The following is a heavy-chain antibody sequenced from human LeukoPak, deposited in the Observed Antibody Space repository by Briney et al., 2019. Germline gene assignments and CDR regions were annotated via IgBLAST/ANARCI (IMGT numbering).Heavy chain of an antibody. CDR3: ARFEYYWFDP. V-gene: IGHV4-59*01. CDR2: IYYSGST. CDR1: GGSISSYY. J-gene: IGHJ5*02. D-gene: IGHD6-6*01. Sequence: SETLSLTCTVSGGSISSYYWSWIRQPPGKGLEWIGYIYYSGSTNYNPSLKSRVTLSVDTSKNQFSLKLSSVTAADTAVYYCARFEYYWFDPWGQGTLVTVSS.